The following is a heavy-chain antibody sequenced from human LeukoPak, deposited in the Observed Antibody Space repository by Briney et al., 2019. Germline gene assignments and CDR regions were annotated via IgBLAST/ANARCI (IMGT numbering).Heavy chain of an antibody. J-gene: IGHJ4*02. Sequence: GESLKISCKGSGYSFTSYWIGWVRQMPGKGLEWMGIIYPGDSDTKYSPSFQGQVTISADKSISTAYLQWSSLKASDTAMYYCARQIRAAKVGEYYFDYWGQGTLVTVSS. CDR2: IYPGDSDT. D-gene: IGHD3-16*01. V-gene: IGHV5-51*01. CDR3: ARQIRAAKVGEYYFDY. CDR1: GYSFTSYW.